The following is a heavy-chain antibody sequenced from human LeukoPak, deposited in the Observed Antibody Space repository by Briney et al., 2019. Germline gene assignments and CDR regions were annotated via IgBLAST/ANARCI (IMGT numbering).Heavy chain of an antibody. CDR1: GGTLSSYA. D-gene: IGHD4-17*01. Sequence: SVKVSCKASGGTLSSYAISWVRQAPGQGLEWMGRIIPIFGIANYAQKFQGGVTITADKSTSTAYMELSSLRSEDTAVYYCARESGGDRYYYYYGMDVWGQGTTVTVSS. CDR3: ARESGGDRYYYYYGMDV. CDR2: IIPIFGIA. J-gene: IGHJ6*02. V-gene: IGHV1-69*04.